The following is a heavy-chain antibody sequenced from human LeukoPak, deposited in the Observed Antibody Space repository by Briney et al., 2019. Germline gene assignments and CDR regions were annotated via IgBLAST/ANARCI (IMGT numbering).Heavy chain of an antibody. J-gene: IGHJ6*03. Sequence: SETLSLTCTVSGGSISSSGYYWGWIRQPPGKGLEWIGSIYYSGSTYYNPSLKSRVTISVDTSKNQFSLKLSSVTAADTAVYYCARLRLGYSGYDYRMGHYYYYMDVWGKGTTVTVSS. CDR2: IYYSGST. CDR1: GGSISSSGYY. CDR3: ARLRLGYSGYDYRMGHYYYYMDV. V-gene: IGHV4-39*01. D-gene: IGHD5-12*01.